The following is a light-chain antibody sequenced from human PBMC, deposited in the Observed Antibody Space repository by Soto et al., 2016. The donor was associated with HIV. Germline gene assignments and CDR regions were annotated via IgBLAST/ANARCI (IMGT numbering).Light chain of an antibody. CDR1: QGISSA. V-gene: IGKV1-13*02. J-gene: IGKJ2*01. CDR3: LQDYDRPYT. Sequence: AIQLTQSPSSLSASVGDRVTITCRASQGISSALAWYQQKPGKPPRLLIYDASTLKSGVPSWFSGSGFGTDFTLTISSLQPEDSASYFCLQDYDRPYTFGQGTKLEIK. CDR2: DAS.